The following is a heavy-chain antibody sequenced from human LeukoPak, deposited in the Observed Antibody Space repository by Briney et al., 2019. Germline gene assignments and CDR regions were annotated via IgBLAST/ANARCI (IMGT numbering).Heavy chain of an antibody. D-gene: IGHD2-2*02. CDR2: MSYDGSDK. J-gene: IGHJ6*03. V-gene: IGHV3-30-3*01. CDR1: GFTFSTYA. Sequence: GGSLRLSCAASGFTFSTYAMHWVRQAPGEGLEWVAVMSYDGSDKFYADSVKGRFTISRDNSENTLCLQMNSLRAEDTALYYCAKGFCSSTTCYTYYYYFMDVWGKGTTVTVSS. CDR3: AKGFCSSTTCYTYYYYFMDV.